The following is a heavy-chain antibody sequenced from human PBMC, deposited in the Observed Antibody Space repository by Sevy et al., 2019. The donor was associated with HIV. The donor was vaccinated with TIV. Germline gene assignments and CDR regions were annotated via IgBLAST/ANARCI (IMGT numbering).Heavy chain of an antibody. V-gene: IGHV3-48*03. CDR2: ISSDGTTI. D-gene: IGHD3-22*01. CDR3: AGDLDDNSGYYYGAIDY. CDR1: GFTFSSYE. Sequence: GGSLRLSCAASGFTFSSYEMNWVRQAPGKGLEWVSYISSDGTTIYYADSVKGRFTISRDNAQNSVSLQMNSLRAEDTAVYYCAGDLDDNSGYYYGAIDYWGQGTLVTVSS. J-gene: IGHJ4*02.